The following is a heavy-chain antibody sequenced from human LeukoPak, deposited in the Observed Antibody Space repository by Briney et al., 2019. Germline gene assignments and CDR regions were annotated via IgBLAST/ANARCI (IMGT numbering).Heavy chain of an antibody. V-gene: IGHV4-39*02. CDR2: IYYSGST. J-gene: IGHJ4*02. D-gene: IGHD3-9*01. CDR1: GGSISSSSYY. Sequence: SETLSLTCTVSGGSISSSSYYWGWIRQPPGKGLEWIGNIYYSGSTYYNPSLKGRVTISVDTSKNQFSLKLSSVTAADTAVYYCAKDILTGYGSLWRWGQGTLVTVSS. CDR3: AKDILTGYGSLWR.